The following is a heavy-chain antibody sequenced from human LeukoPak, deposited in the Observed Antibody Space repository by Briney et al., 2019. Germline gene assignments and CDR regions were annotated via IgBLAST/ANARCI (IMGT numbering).Heavy chain of an antibody. CDR3: ARSPCTSASCPRRNVFDI. V-gene: IGHV4-59*08. D-gene: IGHD2-2*01. Sequence: SETLSLTCTVSGGSISNYYWSWIRQPPGKGLEWIGYMYNSGSTNYNPSLEGRVTISGDTSKNQFSLKLSSVTAADTAVYYCARSPCTSASCPRRNVFDIWGQGTMVTVSS. CDR2: MYNSGST. J-gene: IGHJ3*02. CDR1: GGSISNYY.